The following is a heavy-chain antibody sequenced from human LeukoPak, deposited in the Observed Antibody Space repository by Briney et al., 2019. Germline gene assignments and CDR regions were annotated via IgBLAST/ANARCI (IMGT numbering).Heavy chain of an antibody. Sequence: GGSLRLSCAASGFTFSFYAMSWVRQAPGKGLEWVSAISGSADSTYYADSVKGRFTISRDNSRNTLYLQMDSLRAEDTAVYYCAKSFYYESSGYPRGPDYWGQGTLVTVSS. D-gene: IGHD3-22*01. CDR2: ISGSADST. CDR1: GFTFSFYA. J-gene: IGHJ4*02. V-gene: IGHV3-23*01. CDR3: AKSFYYESSGYPRGPDY.